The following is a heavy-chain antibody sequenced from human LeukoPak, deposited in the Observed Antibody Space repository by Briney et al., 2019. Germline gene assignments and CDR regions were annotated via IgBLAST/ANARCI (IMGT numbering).Heavy chain of an antibody. D-gene: IGHD3-3*01. CDR3: ASSPSTIFGVVIYLAFDI. Sequence: SETLSLTCTVSGGSISSSSYYWGWIRQPPGKGLEWIGSIYYSGSTYYNPSLKSRVTISVDTSKNQFSLTLSSVTAADTAVYFCASSPSTIFGVVIYLAFDIWGQGTMVTVSS. CDR2: IYYSGST. J-gene: IGHJ3*02. V-gene: IGHV4-39*01. CDR1: GGSISSSSYY.